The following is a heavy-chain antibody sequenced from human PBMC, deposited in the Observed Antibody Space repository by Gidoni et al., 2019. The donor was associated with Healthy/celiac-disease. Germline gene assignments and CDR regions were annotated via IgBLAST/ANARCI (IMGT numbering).Heavy chain of an antibody. Sequence: QVQLQESGPGLVKPSQTLSLTCTVSGGSISSGSYYWSWIRQPAGRGLEWIGRIYTSGSTNCNPTLYGRTTISVVTSKIKFSPKVSSVAYAGTTVYYCASNSNYTPYDFDYWGQGTMVTVSS. D-gene: IGHD6-13*01. CDR2: IYTSGST. CDR1: GGSISSGSYY. CDR3: ASNSNYTPYDFDY. J-gene: IGHJ4*02. V-gene: IGHV4-61*02.